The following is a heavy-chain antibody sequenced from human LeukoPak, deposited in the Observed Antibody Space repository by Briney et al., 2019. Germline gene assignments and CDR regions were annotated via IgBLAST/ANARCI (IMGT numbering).Heavy chain of an antibody. D-gene: IGHD1-26*01. Sequence: PSETLSLTCTVSGGSISSDSYYWTWIRQPAGKGLEWIGRVYTSGSTDFNPSLKSRVTISVDTSKNHFSLRLRSVTAADTAVYYCARLAAISGSDYPDDWGQGTLVTVSS. CDR1: GGSISSDSYY. V-gene: IGHV4-61*02. J-gene: IGHJ4*02. CDR3: ARLAAISGSDYPDD. CDR2: VYTSGST.